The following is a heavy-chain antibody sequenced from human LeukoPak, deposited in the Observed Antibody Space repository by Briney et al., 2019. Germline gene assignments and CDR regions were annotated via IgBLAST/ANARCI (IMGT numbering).Heavy chain of an antibody. J-gene: IGHJ4*02. CDR1: GYTLTELS. D-gene: IGHD3-22*01. CDR3: ATRANYYDSSGYYYVG. CDR2: FDPEDGET. Sequence: GASVKVTCKVSGYTLTELSMHWVRQAPGKGLEWMGGFDPEDGETIYAQKFQGRVTKTEDTSTDIAYMELSSLRSEDTAVYYCATRANYYDSSGYYYVGWGQGTLVTVSS. V-gene: IGHV1-24*01.